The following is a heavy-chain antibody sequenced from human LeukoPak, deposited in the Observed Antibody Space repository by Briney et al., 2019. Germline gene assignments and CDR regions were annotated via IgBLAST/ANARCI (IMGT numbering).Heavy chain of an antibody. J-gene: IGHJ6*02. CDR2: IIPIFGIA. V-gene: IGHV1-69*04. CDR3: ASTYCSGGSCYPPYGMDV. D-gene: IGHD2-15*01. Sequence: GASVKVSCKASGGTFSSYAISWVRQAPGQGLEWMGRIIPIFGIANYAQKFQGRVTITADKSTSTAYMELSSLRSEDTAVYYCASTYCSGGSCYPPYGMDVWGQGTTVTVSS. CDR1: GGTFSSYA.